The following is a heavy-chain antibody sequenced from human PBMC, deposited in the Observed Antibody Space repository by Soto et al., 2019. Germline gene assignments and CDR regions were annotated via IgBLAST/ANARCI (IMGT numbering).Heavy chain of an antibody. J-gene: IGHJ4*02. D-gene: IGHD6-19*01. V-gene: IGHV1-46*03. Sequence: ASVKVSCKASGYTFTSYYMHWVRQAPGQGLEWMGIINPSGGSTNYAQKFQGRVTMTRDTSTSTVYMELSSLRSEDTAVYYCARDDPIIAVAGTDWGQGTLVTVSS. CDR2: INPSGGST. CDR3: ARDDPIIAVAGTD. CDR1: GYTFTSYY.